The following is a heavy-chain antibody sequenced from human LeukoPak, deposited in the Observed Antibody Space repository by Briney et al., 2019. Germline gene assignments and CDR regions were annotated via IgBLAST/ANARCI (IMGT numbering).Heavy chain of an antibody. D-gene: IGHD4/OR15-4a*01. J-gene: IGHJ4*02. CDR3: ARRKEVQTTFDY. CDR1: GFTFSSYA. CDR2: IKEDGSET. Sequence: GGSLRLSCAASGFTFSSYAMSWVRLAPGKGLEWVANIKEDGSETYYVDSVKGRFTISRDNAKNSLDLQMNSLRDEDTAVYYCARRKEVQTTFDYWGQGTLVTVSS. V-gene: IGHV3-7*01.